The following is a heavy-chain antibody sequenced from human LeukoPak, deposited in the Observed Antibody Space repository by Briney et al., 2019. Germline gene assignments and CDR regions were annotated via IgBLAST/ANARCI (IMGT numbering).Heavy chain of an antibody. J-gene: IGHJ6*03. Sequence: SETLSLTCTVSGGSISSYYWSWIRQPPGKGLEWIGYISYRGSTKYNPSLKSRVTISVDTSKNQFSLKLSSVTAADTAVYYCARNAAESITMIVKNYYYYMDVWGKGTTVTVSS. CDR3: ARNAAESITMIVKNYYYYMDV. D-gene: IGHD3-22*01. CDR2: ISYRGST. CDR1: GGSISSYY. V-gene: IGHV4-59*12.